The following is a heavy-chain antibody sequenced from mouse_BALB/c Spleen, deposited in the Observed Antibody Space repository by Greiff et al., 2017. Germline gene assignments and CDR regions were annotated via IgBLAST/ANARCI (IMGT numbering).Heavy chain of an antibody. V-gene: IGHV5-4*02. J-gene: IGHJ4*01. D-gene: IGHD2-10*02. CDR2: ISDGGSYT. CDR1: GFTFSDYY. Sequence: EVKLMESGGGLVKPGGSLKLSCAASGFTFSDYYMYWVRQTPEKRLEWVATISDGGSYTYYPDSVKGRFTISRDNAKNNLYLQMSSLKSEDTAMYYCARGLGYYYAMDYWGQGTSVTVSS. CDR3: ARGLGYYYAMDY.